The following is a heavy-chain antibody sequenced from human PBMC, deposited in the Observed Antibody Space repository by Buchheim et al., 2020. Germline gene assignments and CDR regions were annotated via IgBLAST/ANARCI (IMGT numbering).Heavy chain of an antibody. Sequence: QVQLVESGGGVVQPGRSLRLSCAASGFTFSSYAMHWVRQAPGKGLAWVAVISYDGSNKYYADSVKGRFTISRDNSKKTLYLQMNSLRAEDTAVYYCARDGSLEDYYGIDVWGQGT. J-gene: IGHJ6*02. CDR1: GFTFSSYA. CDR2: ISYDGSNK. D-gene: IGHD3-3*02. V-gene: IGHV3-30*04. CDR3: ARDGSLEDYYGIDV.